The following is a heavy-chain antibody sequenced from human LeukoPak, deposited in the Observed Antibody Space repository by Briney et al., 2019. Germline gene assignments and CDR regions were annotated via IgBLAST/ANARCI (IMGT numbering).Heavy chain of an antibody. Sequence: KPGGSLRLSCAASGFTFSSYSMNWIRQAPGKGLEWVSSISSSTSYIYYADSVKGRFSISRDDSKNTLYLQMNSLRVEDTAIYYCAKVKWSSSGALDYWGQGTLVSVSS. CDR1: GFTFSSYS. J-gene: IGHJ4*02. V-gene: IGHV3-21*04. CDR2: ISSSTSYI. D-gene: IGHD6-25*01. CDR3: AKVKWSSSGALDY.